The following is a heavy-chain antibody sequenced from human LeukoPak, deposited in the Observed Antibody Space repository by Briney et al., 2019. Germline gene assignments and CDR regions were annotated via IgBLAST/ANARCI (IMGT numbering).Heavy chain of an antibody. Sequence: PGGSLRLSCTASGFTFSSYWIHWVRQAPGKGLVWVSRTNTDGSSTTYADSVKGRFTISRDNAKNTLYLQMNSLRAEDTAVYYCAKDPLYICWGQGTLVTVSS. CDR3: AKDPLYIC. V-gene: IGHV3-74*01. J-gene: IGHJ4*02. D-gene: IGHD4-11*01. CDR2: TNTDGSST. CDR1: GFTFSSYW.